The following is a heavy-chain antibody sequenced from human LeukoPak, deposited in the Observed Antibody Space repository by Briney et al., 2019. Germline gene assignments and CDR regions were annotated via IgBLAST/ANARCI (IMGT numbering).Heavy chain of an antibody. CDR3: ARDQTYYGSGSYSPNYFDY. CDR1: GYTFTSYY. D-gene: IGHD3-10*01. CDR2: INPSGGST. Sequence: ASVKVSCKASGYTFTSYYMHWVRQAPGQGLEWMGIINPSGGSTSYAQKFQGRVTMTRDTSTSTVYMELSSLRSEDTAVYYCARDQTYYGSGSYSPNYFDYWGQGTLVTVSS. V-gene: IGHV1-46*01. J-gene: IGHJ4*02.